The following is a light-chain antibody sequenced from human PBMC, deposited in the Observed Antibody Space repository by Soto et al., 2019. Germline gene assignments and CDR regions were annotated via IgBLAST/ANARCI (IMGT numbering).Light chain of an antibody. CDR2: DTS. V-gene: IGKV3-20*01. Sequence: EIIMTHSPATLSVYQGEGATLSCRASQSLTNSYIAWYQVKPGQAPRLLIYDTSSRATGIPDRVSGSGSGTDFTLTVSRLEPEDFAVYFCQQYGSSPITFGQGTRLEI. J-gene: IGKJ5*01. CDR3: QQYGSSPIT. CDR1: QSLTNSY.